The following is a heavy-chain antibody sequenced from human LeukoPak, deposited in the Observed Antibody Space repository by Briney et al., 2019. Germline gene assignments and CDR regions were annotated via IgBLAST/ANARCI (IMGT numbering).Heavy chain of an antibody. V-gene: IGHV4-59*08. CDR3: ARRDRSGSYYYYYYMDV. Sequence: SETLSLTCTVSGGSIRTYYWSWIRQPPGKGLEWIGYIYYSGSTYYNPSLKSRVTISVDTSKNQFSLKLSSVTAADTAVYYCARRDRSGSYYYYYYMDVWGKGTTVTVSS. J-gene: IGHJ6*03. CDR2: IYYSGST. D-gene: IGHD1-26*01. CDR1: GGSIRTYY.